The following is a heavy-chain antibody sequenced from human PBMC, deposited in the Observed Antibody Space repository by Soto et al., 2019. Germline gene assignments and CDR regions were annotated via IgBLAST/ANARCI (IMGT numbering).Heavy chain of an antibody. CDR1: GGSINNYY. CDR3: ARYRDKSDSVGNWFDP. J-gene: IGHJ5*02. CDR2: IYSSGST. D-gene: IGHD3-16*02. V-gene: IGHV4-4*07. Sequence: SETLSLTCTVSGGSINNYYWNWIRQPAGKGLEWIGRIYSSGSTNYNPSFNSRVTMSVDTAKNQFSLKLISVTAADTAMYYCARYRDKSDSVGNWFDPWGQGTLVTVSP.